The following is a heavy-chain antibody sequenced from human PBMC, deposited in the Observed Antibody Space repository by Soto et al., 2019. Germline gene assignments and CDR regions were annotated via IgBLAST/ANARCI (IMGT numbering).Heavy chain of an antibody. Sequence: SAKMFSKAASGTSSSYAISWWLHPPGQGLERIGGIIAMFGTANYAKKFHGSFQSQVDESAGTAYMELNSLRIEQTAAYYSARDCGRSYEDQAFDIWGQGTMVTVSS. CDR1: SGTSSSYA. CDR2: IIAMFGTA. J-gene: IGHJ3*02. V-gene: IGHV1-69*13. D-gene: IGHD1-26*01. CDR3: ARDCGRSYEDQAFDI.